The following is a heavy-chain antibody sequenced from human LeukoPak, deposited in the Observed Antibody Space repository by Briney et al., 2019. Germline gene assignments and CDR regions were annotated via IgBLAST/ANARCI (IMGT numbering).Heavy chain of an antibody. Sequence: SETLSLTCTVSGGSISSSSYYWGWIRQPPGKGLEWIGSIYYSGSTYYNPSLKSRVTISVDTSKNQFSLKLSSVTAADTAVYYCARVARGKQTYYYYMDVWGKGTTVTVSS. J-gene: IGHJ6*03. CDR2: IYYSGST. CDR3: ARVARGKQTYYYYMDV. CDR1: GGSISSSSYY. D-gene: IGHD3-10*01. V-gene: IGHV4-39*07.